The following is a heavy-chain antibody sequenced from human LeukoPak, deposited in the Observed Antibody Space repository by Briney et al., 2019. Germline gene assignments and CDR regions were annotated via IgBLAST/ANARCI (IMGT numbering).Heavy chain of an antibody. CDR3: ARDLEAARPGY. CDR2: ISASGGST. V-gene: IGHV3-23*01. D-gene: IGHD6-6*01. J-gene: IGHJ4*02. Sequence: GGSLRLFCAASGFTFSSYDMSWVRQAPGKGLEWVSSISASGGSTYYADSVKGRFAISRDYSKNTLYLQMSSLRADDTAIYYCARDLEAARPGYWGQGTLVTVSS. CDR1: GFTFSSYD.